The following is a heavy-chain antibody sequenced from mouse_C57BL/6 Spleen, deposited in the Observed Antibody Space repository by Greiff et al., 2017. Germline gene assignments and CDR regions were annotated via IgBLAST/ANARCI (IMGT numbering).Heavy chain of an antibody. D-gene: IGHD4-1*01. Sequence: QVQLQQPGTELVKPGASVKLSCKASGYTFTSYWMHWVKQRPGQGLEWIGNINPSNGGTNYNEKFTSKATMTVEKSYSTAYMQLSSRTSEDSAVYYCAREGTGARAWFAYWGQGTLVTVSA. CDR2: INPSNGGT. CDR3: AREGTGARAWFAY. CDR1: GYTFTSYW. J-gene: IGHJ3*01. V-gene: IGHV1-53*01.